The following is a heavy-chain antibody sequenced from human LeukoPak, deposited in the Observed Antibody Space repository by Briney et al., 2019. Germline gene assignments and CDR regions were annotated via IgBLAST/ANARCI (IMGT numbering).Heavy chain of an antibody. Sequence: GGSLRLSCAASGFTVSNDYMSWIRQAPGKGLEWVSVIYSGGSTYYADSVKGRFTISRDDSKNTLYLQINSLRAEDTAVYYCARHDWFDPWGQGTLVTVSS. J-gene: IGHJ5*02. CDR3: ARHDWFDP. CDR1: GFTVSNDY. V-gene: IGHV3-53*01. CDR2: IYSGGST.